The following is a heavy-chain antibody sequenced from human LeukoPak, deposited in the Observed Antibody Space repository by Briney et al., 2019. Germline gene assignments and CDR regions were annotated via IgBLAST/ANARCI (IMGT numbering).Heavy chain of an antibody. V-gene: IGHV3-23*01. CDR2: IIDSGGST. CDR3: ARDAH. CDR1: GFTFNNYA. J-gene: IGHJ4*02. Sequence: GGSLRLSCAASGFTFNNYAMTWVRQAPGKGLEWVSTIIDSGGSTYYADSVKGRFTISRDISKNTLYLQMNSLRAEDTAVYYCARDAHWGQGTLVTVSS.